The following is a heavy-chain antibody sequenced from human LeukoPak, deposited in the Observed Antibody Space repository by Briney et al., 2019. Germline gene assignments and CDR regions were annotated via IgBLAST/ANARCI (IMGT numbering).Heavy chain of an antibody. CDR1: GFTFSSYA. D-gene: IGHD1-20*01. CDR3: AKDRIAGDYYYYYMDV. CDR2: ISGSGGST. V-gene: IGHV3-23*01. Sequence: GGSLRLSCAASGFTFSSYAMSWVRQAPGKGLEWVSAISGSGGSTYYADSVKGRFTISRDNSKNTLYLQMNNLRAEDTAVYYCAKDRIAGDYYYYYMDVWGKGTTVTVSS. J-gene: IGHJ6*03.